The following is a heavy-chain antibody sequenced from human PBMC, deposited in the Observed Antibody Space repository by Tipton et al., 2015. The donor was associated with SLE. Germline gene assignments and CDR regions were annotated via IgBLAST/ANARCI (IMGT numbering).Heavy chain of an antibody. CDR3: ASYCTGGVCITKGWFGP. D-gene: IGHD2-8*02. Sequence: SLRLSCAASGFTFSSYAMHWVRQAPGKGLEWVAVISYDGSNKYYADSVKGRFTISRDNAKNTLYLQMNSLGVEDSAVYYCASYCTGGVCITKGWFGPWGQGTLVTVSS. CDR2: ISYDGSNK. J-gene: IGHJ5*02. CDR1: GFTFSSYA. V-gene: IGHV3-30*04.